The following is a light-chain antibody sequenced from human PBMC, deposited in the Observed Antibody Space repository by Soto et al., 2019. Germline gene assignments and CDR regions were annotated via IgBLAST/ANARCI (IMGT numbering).Light chain of an antibody. V-gene: IGLV2-8*01. CDR2: EVV. CDR1: KNDIGVYDF. CDR3: KSYAGSNTYV. J-gene: IGLJ1*01. Sequence: LTQPPSASGSHGQSVTISCTGTKNDIGVYDFVSWYQHHPGKAPRLIIYEVVQRPSGVPDRFSGSKSGNTASLTVSGLQAADEADYFCKSYAGSNTYVFGSGTKVTAL.